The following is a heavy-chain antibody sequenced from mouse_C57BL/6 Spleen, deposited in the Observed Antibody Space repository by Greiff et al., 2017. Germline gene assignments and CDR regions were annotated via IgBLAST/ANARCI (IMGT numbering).Heavy chain of an antibody. V-gene: IGHV1-54*01. CDR2: INPGSGST. CDR1: GYAFTSYL. J-gene: IGHJ2*01. D-gene: IGHD5-1*01. Sequence: VQLLESGAELVRPGTSVKVSCKASGYAFTSYLIEWVKQRPGQGLEWIGVINPGSGSTNYNEKFKGKATLTADKSSSTAYMQLSSLTSEDSAVYFCSRSRTHYYFDDWGQGTTLTVSS. CDR3: SRSRTHYYFDD.